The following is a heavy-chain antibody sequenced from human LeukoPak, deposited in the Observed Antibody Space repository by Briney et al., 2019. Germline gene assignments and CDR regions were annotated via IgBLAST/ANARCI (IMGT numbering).Heavy chain of an antibody. D-gene: IGHD6-13*01. CDR2: VHISGST. CDR3: AKELASSWYSYFDY. CDR1: GGSISSRSYC. J-gene: IGHJ4*02. V-gene: IGHV4-61*09. Sequence: SETLSLTCTVSGGSISSRSYCWSWIRQPAGKGLEWIGHVHISGSTNYNSSLKSRVTISVDTSKNQFSLKLSSVNAADTAVYYCAKELASSWYSYFDYWGQGTLVTVSS.